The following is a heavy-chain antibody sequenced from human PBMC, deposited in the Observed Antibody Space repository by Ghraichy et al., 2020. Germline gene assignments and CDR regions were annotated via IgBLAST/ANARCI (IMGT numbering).Heavy chain of an antibody. CDR1: GGTLSSLSYY. Sequence: TLSLTCPVSGGTLSSLSYYWDWIRERPGKGLEWIGSIYYRGNTYSNPSLRSRVTISVDTSKTQFSLKLYSVTAADAAVYYCARRARTHFDYWGQGILVTVSS. CDR3: ARRARTHFDY. CDR2: IYYRGNT. J-gene: IGHJ4*02. V-gene: IGHV4-39*01.